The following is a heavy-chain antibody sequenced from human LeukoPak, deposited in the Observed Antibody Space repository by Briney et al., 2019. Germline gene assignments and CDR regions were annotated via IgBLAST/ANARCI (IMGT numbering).Heavy chain of an antibody. CDR2: ISWNSGSI. J-gene: IGHJ4*02. D-gene: IGHD3-22*01. CDR1: GFTFDDYA. Sequence: PGGSLRLSCAASGFTFDDYAMHWVRQAPGKGLEWVSGISWNSGSIGYADSVKGRFTISRDNAKNSLYLQMSSLRAEDTALYYCAKAGSGNYYDSSGYYPFDYWGQGTLVTVSS. V-gene: IGHV3-9*01. CDR3: AKAGSGNYYDSSGYYPFDY.